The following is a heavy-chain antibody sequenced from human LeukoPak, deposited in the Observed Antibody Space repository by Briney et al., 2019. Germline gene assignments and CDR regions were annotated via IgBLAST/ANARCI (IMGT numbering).Heavy chain of an antibody. J-gene: IGHJ6*02. CDR3: ARGKYQLLTYGMDV. Sequence: SETLSLTCTVSGGSISSYYWSWIRQPPGKGLEWIGYIYYSGSTNYNPSLKSRVTISVDTSKNQFSLKLSSVTAADTAVYYCARGKYQLLTYGMDVWGQGITVTVSS. CDR1: GGSISSYY. D-gene: IGHD2-2*01. CDR2: IYYSGST. V-gene: IGHV4-59*08.